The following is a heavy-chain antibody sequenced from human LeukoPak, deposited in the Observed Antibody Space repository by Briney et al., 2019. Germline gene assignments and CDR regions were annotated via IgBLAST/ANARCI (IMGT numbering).Heavy chain of an antibody. CDR2: ISYDGSNK. Sequence: GGSLRLSCAACGFTFSSYGMHWVRQAPGKGLEWVAVISYDGSNKYYADSVKGRFTISRDNSKNTLYLQMNSLRAEDTAVYYCAKFIRADSFDYWGQGTLVTVSS. D-gene: IGHD3-10*01. V-gene: IGHV3-30*18. CDR3: AKFIRADSFDY. J-gene: IGHJ4*02. CDR1: GFTFSSYG.